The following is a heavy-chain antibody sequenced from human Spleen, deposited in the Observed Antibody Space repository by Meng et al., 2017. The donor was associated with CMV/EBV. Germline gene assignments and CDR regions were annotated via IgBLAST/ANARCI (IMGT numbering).Heavy chain of an antibody. J-gene: IGHJ4*02. CDR1: GFTFDDYG. V-gene: IGHV3-20*04. Sequence: GESLKISCAASGFTFDDYGMSWVRQAPGKGLEWVSGINWNGGSAGYADSVKGRFTISRDNSKNTLYLQMNSLRAEDTAVYYCARPGYSSSWYSSVGYWGQGTLVTVSS. D-gene: IGHD6-13*01. CDR2: INWNGGSA. CDR3: ARPGYSSSWYSSVGY.